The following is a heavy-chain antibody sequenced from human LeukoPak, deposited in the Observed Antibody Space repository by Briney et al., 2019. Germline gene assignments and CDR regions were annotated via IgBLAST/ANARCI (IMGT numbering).Heavy chain of an antibody. Sequence: GGSLRLCCAASGFTVSSNYMSWVRQAPGKGLEWVSVIYSGGSTYYADSVKGRFTISRDNSKNTLYLQMNSLRAEDTAVYYCARFLGSNWFDPWGQGTLVTVSS. CDR1: GFTVSSNY. CDR2: IYSGGST. D-gene: IGHD3-3*01. J-gene: IGHJ5*02. CDR3: ARFLGSNWFDP. V-gene: IGHV3-53*01.